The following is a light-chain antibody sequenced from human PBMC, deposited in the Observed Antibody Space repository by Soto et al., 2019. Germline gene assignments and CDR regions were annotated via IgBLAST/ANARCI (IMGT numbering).Light chain of an antibody. CDR3: SSFTSSTSYV. CDR1: SSDVGSYNS. J-gene: IGLJ1*01. CDR2: DVN. V-gene: IGLV2-14*03. Sequence: QSALTQPASVSGSPGQSIAISCTGTSSDVGSYNSVSWYQQYSGKAPKLMIHDVNNRPSGISDRFSGSKSGNTASLTISGLQAEDEADYCSSFTSSTSYVFGTGTKLTVL.